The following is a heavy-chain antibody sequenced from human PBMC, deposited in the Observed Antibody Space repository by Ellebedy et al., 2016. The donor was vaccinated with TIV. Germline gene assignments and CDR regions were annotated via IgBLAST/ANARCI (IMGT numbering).Heavy chain of an antibody. CDR3: AREGCEGGYCYWFDP. Sequence: ASVKVSCKASGYTFTDYSIHWVRQAPGQGLEWMGWINPKNGGTNFAQKFQGRVTMTSDTSVSTAYMELGSLRSDDTAFYYCAREGCEGGYCYWFDPWGRGTLVTVSS. CDR1: GYTFTDYS. D-gene: IGHD2-21*02. CDR2: INPKNGGT. V-gene: IGHV1-2*02. J-gene: IGHJ5*02.